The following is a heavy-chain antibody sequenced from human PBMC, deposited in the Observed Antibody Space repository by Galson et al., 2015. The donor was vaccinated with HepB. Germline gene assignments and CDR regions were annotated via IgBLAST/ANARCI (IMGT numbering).Heavy chain of an antibody. Sequence: CAIYGDSVSSNSAARNWIRQPPSRGLEWPGRTYYRSKWYKDYAVSVKSRLTINPDTSKNQVSLQLEYVTPEDTAVYYCAYGVDVWGQGTTVTVSS. CDR1: GDSVSSNSAA. V-gene: IGHV6-1*01. CDR3: AYGVDV. J-gene: IGHJ6*02. CDR2: TYYRSKWYK.